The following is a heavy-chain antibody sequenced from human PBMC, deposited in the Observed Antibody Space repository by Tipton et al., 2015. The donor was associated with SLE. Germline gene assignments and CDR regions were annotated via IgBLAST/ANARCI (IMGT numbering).Heavy chain of an antibody. CDR1: GGSISSGGYY. V-gene: IGHV4-31*03. D-gene: IGHD6-6*01. CDR2: IYYSGST. J-gene: IGHJ5*02. Sequence: TLSLTCTVSGGSISSGGYYWSWIRQHPGKGLEWIGYIYYSGSTYYNPSLKRRVPIAVAPAKNQFSLKLSSVTAADTAVYYCARKIAARRGWFDPWGQGSLVSVSS. CDR3: ARKIAARRGWFDP.